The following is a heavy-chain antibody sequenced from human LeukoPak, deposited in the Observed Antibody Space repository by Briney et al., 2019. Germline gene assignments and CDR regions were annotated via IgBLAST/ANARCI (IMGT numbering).Heavy chain of an antibody. Sequence: PGGSLRLSCAASGFTVSSNYMSWVRQAPGKGLEWVSVIYSGGSTHYADSVKGRFTISRDNSKNTLYLQMNSLRAEDTAVYYCARERSLVRGVIEYYFDYWGQGTLVTVSS. CDR3: ARERSLVRGVIEYYFDY. V-gene: IGHV3-66*01. J-gene: IGHJ4*02. D-gene: IGHD3-10*01. CDR1: GFTVSSNY. CDR2: IYSGGST.